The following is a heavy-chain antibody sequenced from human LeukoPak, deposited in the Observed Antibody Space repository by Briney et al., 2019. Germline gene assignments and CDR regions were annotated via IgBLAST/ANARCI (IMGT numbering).Heavy chain of an antibody. D-gene: IGHD6-25*01. CDR1: GGSFSGFY. CDR2: INHSGST. CDR3: ARGQFIAAANNWFDP. J-gene: IGHJ5*02. V-gene: IGHV4-34*01. Sequence: SETLSLTCAVYGGSFSGFYWSWIRQPPGKGLEWIGEINHSGSTNYNPSLKSRVTISVDTSKNQFSLKLSSVTAADTAVYFCARGQFIAAANNWFDPWGQGTLVTVSA.